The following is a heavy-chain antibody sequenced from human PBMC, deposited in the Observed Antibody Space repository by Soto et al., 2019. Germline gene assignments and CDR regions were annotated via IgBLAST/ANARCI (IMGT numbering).Heavy chain of an antibody. CDR1: GYTFTSYA. CDR3: AADVGGYIYGLASH. D-gene: IGHD4-17*01. Sequence: GASVKVSCKASGYTFTSYAMHWVRQAPGQRLEWMGWINAGNGNTKYSQKFQGRVTITRDTSASTAYMELSSLRSEDTAVYYCAADVGGYIYGLASHWGPGTLVTVSS. V-gene: IGHV1-3*01. CDR2: INAGNGNT. J-gene: IGHJ4*02.